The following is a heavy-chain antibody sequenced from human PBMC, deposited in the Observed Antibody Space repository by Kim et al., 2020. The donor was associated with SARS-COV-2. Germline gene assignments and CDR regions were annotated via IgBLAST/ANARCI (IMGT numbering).Heavy chain of an antibody. CDR2: IIPIFGTA. D-gene: IGHD3-10*01. V-gene: IGHV1-69*13. J-gene: IGHJ6*01. CDR1: GCTFSSYA. Sequence: SVKVSCKASGCTFSSYAISWVRQAPGQGLEWMGGIIPIFGTANYAQKFQGRVTITADESTSTAYMELSSLRSEDTAVYYCVVGALYYYGSGSYREKYYY. CDR3: VVGALYYYGSGSYREKYYY.